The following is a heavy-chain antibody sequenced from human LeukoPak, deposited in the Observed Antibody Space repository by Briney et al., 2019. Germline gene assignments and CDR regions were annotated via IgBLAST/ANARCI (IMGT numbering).Heavy chain of an antibody. CDR1: RFNSTTYG. CDR3: TRESGGYYRSSGYHYGWFDS. Sequence: GGSLRLSCAASRFNSTTYGRSWVRQAPGKGLEWVSYISSSGSIVYYAESVKGRFTISRDNAKNSVYLQTKILRDGDSGLCDRTRESGGYYRSSGYHYGWFDSWGQGTLVSVSS. D-gene: IGHD3-22*01. J-gene: IGHJ5*01. CDR2: ISSSGSIV. V-gene: IGHV3-48*02.